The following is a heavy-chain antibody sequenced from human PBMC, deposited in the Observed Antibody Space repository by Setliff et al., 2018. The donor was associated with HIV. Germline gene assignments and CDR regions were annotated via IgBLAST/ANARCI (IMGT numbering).Heavy chain of an antibody. CDR1: GYSINSGFS. CDR3: GGNGYYSIDY. CDR2: IYQSGSI. V-gene: IGHV4-38-2*01. J-gene: IGHJ4*02. Sequence: SETLSLTCAASGYSINSGFSRAWIRQPPGQGPQWIGSIYQSGSIYYNPSLQSRATISVDSSKNEFSLKLNSVTAADTAVYYCGGNGYYSIDYWGQGTLVTVSS. D-gene: IGHD3-22*01.